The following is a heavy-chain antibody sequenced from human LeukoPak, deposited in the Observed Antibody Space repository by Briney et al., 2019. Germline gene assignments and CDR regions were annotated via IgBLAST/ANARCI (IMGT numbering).Heavy chain of an antibody. Sequence: KPSETQSLTCAVSGGSISSYYWSWIRQPPGKGLEWIGYVYYSGSTNYNPSLKSRVTISVDTSKNQFSLKLSSVSAADTAVYYCARDGDGSGWFDPWGQGTLVTVSS. V-gene: IGHV4-59*01. CDR1: GGSISSYY. CDR3: ARDGDGSGWFDP. D-gene: IGHD3-3*01. J-gene: IGHJ5*02. CDR2: VYYSGST.